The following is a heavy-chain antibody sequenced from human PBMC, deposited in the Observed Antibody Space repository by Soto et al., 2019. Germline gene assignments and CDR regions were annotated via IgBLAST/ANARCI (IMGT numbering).Heavy chain of an antibody. CDR3: ARESRGEQWLVQYYFDY. V-gene: IGHV3-33*01. J-gene: IGHJ4*02. CDR2: IWYDGSNK. CDR1: GFTFSSYG. Sequence: QVQLVESGGGVVQPGRSLRLSCAASGFTFSSYGMHWVRQAPGKGLEWVAVIWYDGSNKYYADSVKGRFTISRDNSKNALYLQRIGLGAEDTAAYYCARESRGEQWLVQYYFDYWGKGTLVTVSS. D-gene: IGHD6-19*01.